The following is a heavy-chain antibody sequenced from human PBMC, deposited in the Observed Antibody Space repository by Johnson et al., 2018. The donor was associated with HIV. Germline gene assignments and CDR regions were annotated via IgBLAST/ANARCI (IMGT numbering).Heavy chain of an antibody. J-gene: IGHJ3*02. CDR2: INQDGSEK. D-gene: IGHD4-17*01. Sequence: VQLVESGGGVVRPGGSLRLSCAASGFTFDDYGMSWVRQAPGKGLEWVANINQDGSEKYYLDSVKGRFTVSRDNPKNSFYLQMNSLRAEDTAVYYCARSPETGDRLWRAFDIWGHGTMVTVSS. CDR3: ARSPETGDRLWRAFDI. V-gene: IGHV3-7*03. CDR1: GFTFDDYG.